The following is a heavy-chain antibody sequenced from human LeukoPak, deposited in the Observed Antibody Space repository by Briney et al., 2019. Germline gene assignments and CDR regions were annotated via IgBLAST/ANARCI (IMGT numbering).Heavy chain of an antibody. D-gene: IGHD5-18*01. Sequence: GGSLRLSCAASGFTFSSYSMNWVRQAPGKGLEWVSSISSSSSYIYYADSVKGRFTISRDNAKNSLYLQMNSLRAEDTAVYYCARDGVQLWDFDYWGQGTLVTVSS. J-gene: IGHJ4*02. CDR3: ARDGVQLWDFDY. V-gene: IGHV3-21*01. CDR2: ISSSSSYI. CDR1: GFTFSSYS.